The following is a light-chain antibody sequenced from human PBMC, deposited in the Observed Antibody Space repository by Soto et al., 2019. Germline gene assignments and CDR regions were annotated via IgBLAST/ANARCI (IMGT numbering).Light chain of an antibody. Sequence: DIQMTQSPSTLSASVGDRVTITCRASQTISNWLAWYQQKPGKAPKLLIYDASSLESGVPSRFSGSGSGTEFTLTISSLQHDDFATYYCQQYNSYWRTFGQGTKVQIK. CDR2: DAS. CDR1: QTISNW. CDR3: QQYNSYWRT. V-gene: IGKV1-5*01. J-gene: IGKJ1*01.